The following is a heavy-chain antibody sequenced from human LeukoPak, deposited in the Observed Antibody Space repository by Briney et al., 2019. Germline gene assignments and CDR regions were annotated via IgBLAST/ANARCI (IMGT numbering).Heavy chain of an antibody. J-gene: IGHJ6*02. D-gene: IGHD2-21*02. CDR1: GFTFSSYS. CDR2: ISSSSSYI. V-gene: IGHV3-21*01. CDR3: ARERLGDSGRYYGMDV. Sequence: PGGSLRLSCAASGFTFSSYSMNWVRQAPGKGLEWVSSISSSSSYIYYADSVKGRFTISRDNAKNSLYLQMNSLRAEDTAVYYCARERLGDSGRYYGMDVWGQGTTVTVSS.